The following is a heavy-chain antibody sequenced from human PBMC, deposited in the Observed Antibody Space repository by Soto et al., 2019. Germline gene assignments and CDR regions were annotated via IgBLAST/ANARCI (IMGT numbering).Heavy chain of an antibody. J-gene: IGHJ4*02. D-gene: IGHD1-20*01. V-gene: IGHV4-39*01. CDR2: VFYTGFT. CDR3: ASSQKGYNWNYFDH. CDR1: VGSISGSYYY. Sequence: PSETLSLTGAVSVGSISGSYYYWGWLLQSPGRGPEWIGSVFYTGFTSYNPSLESRVSVSVDTSKNQFSLKVSAVTAADTAVYYCASSQKGYNWNYFDHWGQGALVTVSS.